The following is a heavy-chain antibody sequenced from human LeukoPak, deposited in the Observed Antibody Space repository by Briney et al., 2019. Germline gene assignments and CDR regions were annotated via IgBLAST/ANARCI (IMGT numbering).Heavy chain of an antibody. Sequence: GASVKVSCEASGYTFTSYGISWVRQAPGQGLEWMGWISAYNGNTNYAQKLQGRVTMTTDTPTSTAYMELRSLRSDDTAVYYCARGYYYGSGSQTYDYWGQGTLVTVSS. CDR2: ISAYNGNT. CDR1: GYTFTSYG. D-gene: IGHD3-10*01. V-gene: IGHV1-18*01. CDR3: ARGYYYGSGSQTYDY. J-gene: IGHJ4*02.